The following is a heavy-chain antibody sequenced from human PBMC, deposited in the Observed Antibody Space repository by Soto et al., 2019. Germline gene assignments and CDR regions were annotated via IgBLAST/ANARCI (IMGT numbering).Heavy chain of an antibody. J-gene: IGHJ4*02. V-gene: IGHV4-31*03. CDR2: IYYSGST. Sequence: SETLSLTCTVSGGSISSGGYYWSWIRQHPGKGLEWVGYIYYSGSTYYNPSLKSRVTISVDTSKNQFSLKLSSVTAADTAVYYCARGQWLVYFDYWGQGTPVTVSS. D-gene: IGHD6-19*01. CDR1: GGSISSGGYY. CDR3: ARGQWLVYFDY.